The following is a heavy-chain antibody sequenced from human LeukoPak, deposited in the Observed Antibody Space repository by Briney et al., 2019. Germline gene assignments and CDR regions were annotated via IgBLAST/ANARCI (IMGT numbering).Heavy chain of an antibody. CDR1: GFTLSSYW. Sequence: GGSLRLSCAASGFTLSSYWMHWVRQVPGKGLVWVSQINGDGSNAYYADSVKGRFTISRDNAKNTLYLQVNNLRAEDTAVYYCAKQMRDWGQGTLATVSS. D-gene: IGHD1/OR15-1a*01. V-gene: IGHV3-74*01. CDR3: AKQMRD. CDR2: INGDGSNA. J-gene: IGHJ4*02.